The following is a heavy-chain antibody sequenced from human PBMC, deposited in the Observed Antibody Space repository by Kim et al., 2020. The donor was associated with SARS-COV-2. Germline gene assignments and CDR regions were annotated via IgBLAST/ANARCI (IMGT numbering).Heavy chain of an antibody. J-gene: IGHJ6*02. CDR2: IYPGDSDT. CDR3: ARSTYYYGSESLPPPDYYGMDV. CDR1: GYSFTSYW. D-gene: IGHD3-10*01. Sequence: GESLKISCKGSGYSFTSYWIGWVRQMPGKGLEWMGIIYPGDSDTRYSPSFQGQVTISADKSISTAYLQWSSLKASDTAMYYCARSTYYYGSESLPPPDYYGMDVWGQGSTVTVSS. V-gene: IGHV5-51*01.